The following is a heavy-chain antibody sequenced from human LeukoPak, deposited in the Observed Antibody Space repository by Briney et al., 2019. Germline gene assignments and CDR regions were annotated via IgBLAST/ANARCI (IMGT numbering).Heavy chain of an antibody. J-gene: IGHJ5*02. CDR2: IYYSGST. CDR3: ASLFTRSSVFDP. D-gene: IGHD1-26*01. V-gene: IGHV4-59*01. Sequence: SSETLSLTCTVSGGSISSYYWSWIRQPPGKGLEWIGYIYYSGSTNYNPSLKSRVTISVDTSKNQFSLKLSSVTAADTAVYYCASLFTRSSVFDPWGQGTLVTVSS. CDR1: GGSISSYY.